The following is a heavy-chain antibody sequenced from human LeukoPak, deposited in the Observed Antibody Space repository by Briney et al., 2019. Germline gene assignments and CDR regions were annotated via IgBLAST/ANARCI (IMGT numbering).Heavy chain of an antibody. CDR2: INQDGSEK. CDR1: GFTFSNYA. CDR3: ARERDGRFFDY. J-gene: IGHJ4*02. D-gene: IGHD5-24*01. Sequence: GGSLRLSCAGSGFTFSNYAMTWVRQALGKGLEWVANINQDGSEKYFVDSVRGRFTISRDNSKNSLHLQMNTLRAEDTAVYYCARERDGRFFDYWGQGTLVTVSS. V-gene: IGHV3-7*01.